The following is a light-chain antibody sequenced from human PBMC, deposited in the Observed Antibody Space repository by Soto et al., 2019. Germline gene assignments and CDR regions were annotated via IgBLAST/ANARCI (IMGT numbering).Light chain of an antibody. CDR3: QQYGSSPLFT. CDR2: GAS. V-gene: IGKV3-20*01. Sequence: EIMLTQSPGTLSLYPGERATLSCRASQSVSSSYLAWYQQKPGQAPRLLIYGASSRATGIPDRFSGSGSGTDFTLAISRLEPEDFAVYYCQQYGSSPLFTFGPGTKVDI. CDR1: QSVSSSY. J-gene: IGKJ3*01.